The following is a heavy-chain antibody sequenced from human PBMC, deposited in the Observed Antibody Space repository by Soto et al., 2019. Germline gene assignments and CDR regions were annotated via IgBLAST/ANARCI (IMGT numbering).Heavy chain of an antibody. CDR3: AADSRYCSGGNCEDY. D-gene: IGHD2-15*01. V-gene: IGHV1-58*02. CDR1: GFTFTSSA. CDR2: IVVGSGHT. J-gene: IGHJ4*02. Sequence: QMQLVQSGPEVKKPGTSVKVSCKASGFTFTSSAMQWVRQARGQRRAWIGWIVVGSGHTNYAQKFQERVTITRDMSTSTAYMELSSLRSEDTAVYYCAADSRYCSGGNCEDYLGQGTLVTVSS.